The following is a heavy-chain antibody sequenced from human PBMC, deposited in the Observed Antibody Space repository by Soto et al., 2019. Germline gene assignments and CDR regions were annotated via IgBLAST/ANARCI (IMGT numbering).Heavy chain of an antibody. D-gene: IGHD2-2*02. J-gene: IGHJ6*02. CDR3: ARGIRICSSTSCYTSGMDV. Sequence: SETLSLTCAVSGYSISSGYYWGCIRQPPGKGLEWIGSIYHSGSTYYNPSLKSRVTISVDTSKNQFSLKLSSVTAADTAVYYCARGIRICSSTSCYTSGMDVWGQGTTVTVSS. CDR2: IYHSGST. V-gene: IGHV4-38-2*01. CDR1: GYSISSGYY.